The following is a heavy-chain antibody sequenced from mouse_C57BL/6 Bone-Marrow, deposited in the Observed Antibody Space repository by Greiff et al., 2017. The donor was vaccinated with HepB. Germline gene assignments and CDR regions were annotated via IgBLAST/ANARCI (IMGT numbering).Heavy chain of an antibody. CDR1: GFTFSSYA. V-gene: IGHV5-4*01. Sequence: EVQVVESGGGLVKPGGSLKLSCAASGFTFSSYAMSWVRQTPEKRLEWVATISDGGSYTYYPDNVKGRFTISRDNAKNNLYLQMSHLKSEDTAMYYCARDPYYYGLHWYFDVWGTGTTVTVSS. CDR3: ARDPYYYGLHWYFDV. D-gene: IGHD1-1*01. J-gene: IGHJ1*03. CDR2: ISDGGSYT.